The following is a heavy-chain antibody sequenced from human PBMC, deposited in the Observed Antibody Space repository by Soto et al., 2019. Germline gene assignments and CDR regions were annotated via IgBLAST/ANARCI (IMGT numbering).Heavy chain of an antibody. CDR3: ARGGGSSRRGAFDI. CDR1: GFTFSSYA. Sequence: QVQLVESGGGVVQPGRSLRLSCAASGFTFSSYAMHWVRQAPGKGLEWVAVISYDGSNKYYADSVKGRFTISRDNSKNTLYLQMNSLRAEDTAVYYCARGGGSSRRGAFDIWDQGTMVTVSS. J-gene: IGHJ3*02. V-gene: IGHV3-30-3*01. CDR2: ISYDGSNK. D-gene: IGHD2-15*01.